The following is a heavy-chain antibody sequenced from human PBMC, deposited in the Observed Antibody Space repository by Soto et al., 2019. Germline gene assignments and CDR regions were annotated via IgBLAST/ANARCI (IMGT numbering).Heavy chain of an antibody. CDR3: AKYGDYGVDYFDY. J-gene: IGHJ4*02. Sequence: ETLSLTCTVSGGSVSSGSYYWSWIRQPPGKGLEWIGYIYYSGSTNYNPSLKSRVTISVDTSKNQFSLKLSSVTAADTAVYYCAKYGDYGVDYFDYGGQGTLVTVSS. V-gene: IGHV4-61*01. D-gene: IGHD4-17*01. CDR2: IYYSGST. CDR1: GGSVSSGSYY.